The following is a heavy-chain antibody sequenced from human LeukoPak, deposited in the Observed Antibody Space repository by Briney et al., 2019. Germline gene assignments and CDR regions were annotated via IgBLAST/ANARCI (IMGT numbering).Heavy chain of an antibody. CDR2: ISGGGGST. J-gene: IGHJ3*02. CDR1: GFTFSSYA. Sequence: GGSLRLSCAASGFTFSSYAMSWVRQAPGKGLEWVSAISGGGGSTYHADSVKGRFTISRDNSKNALYLQMNSLRAEDTAVYYCAKDQAVAAEYDAFDIWGQGTMVTVSS. CDR3: AKDQAVAAEYDAFDI. D-gene: IGHD6-19*01. V-gene: IGHV3-23*01.